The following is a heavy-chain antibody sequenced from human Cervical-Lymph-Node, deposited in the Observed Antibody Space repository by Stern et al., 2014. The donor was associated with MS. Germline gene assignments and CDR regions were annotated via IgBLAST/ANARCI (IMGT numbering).Heavy chain of an antibody. CDR1: GYNFIDHA. CDR3: ARQPDYRDFLDF. Sequence: QVHLVQSGAEVKKPGASMTISCKTSGYNFIDHAIPWVRQAPGHRLEWMGWINGGPGTTKYSQKFHGRAFFTRDKAASAAYMDLSSLSPDDAAVYYCARQPDYRDFLDFWGQGTLVTVSS. J-gene: IGHJ4*02. V-gene: IGHV1-3*01. CDR2: INGGPGTT. D-gene: IGHD4-11*01.